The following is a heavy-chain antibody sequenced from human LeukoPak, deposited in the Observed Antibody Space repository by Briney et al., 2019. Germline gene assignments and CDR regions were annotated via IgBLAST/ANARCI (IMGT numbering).Heavy chain of an antibody. Sequence: GGSLRLSCAASGFTFSSFTMNRVRHAPRKGLEWGSGISPSSSYIYYADSVKCRFTISRDNAKNSLYLQMNSLSAEDTAVYDCARDRGGHDWGQGSLVTVSS. J-gene: IGHJ4*02. CDR3: ARDRGGHD. V-gene: IGHV3-21*01. D-gene: IGHD4-23*01. CDR2: ISPSSSYI. CDR1: GFTFSSFT.